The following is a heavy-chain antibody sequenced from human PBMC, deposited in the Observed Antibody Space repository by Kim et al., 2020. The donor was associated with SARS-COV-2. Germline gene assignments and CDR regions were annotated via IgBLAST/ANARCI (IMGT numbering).Heavy chain of an antibody. J-gene: IGHJ6*02. CDR1: GFTVSSNY. D-gene: IGHD3-3*01. CDR3: AREAIFGVVISYYGMDV. Sequence: GGSLRLSCAASGFTVSSNYMSWVRQAPGKGLEWVSVIYSGGSTYYADSVKGRFTISRDNSKNTLYLQMNSLRAEDTAVYYCAREAIFGVVISYYGMDVWGQGTTVTVSS. CDR2: IYSGGST. V-gene: IGHV3-66*02.